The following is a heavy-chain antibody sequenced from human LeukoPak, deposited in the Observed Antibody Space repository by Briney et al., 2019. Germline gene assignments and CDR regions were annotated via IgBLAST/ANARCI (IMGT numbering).Heavy chain of an antibody. CDR2: IYYSGST. CDR3: ARVGMIVVVPDAFDI. V-gene: IGHV4-59*01. J-gene: IGHJ3*02. D-gene: IGHD3-22*01. CDR1: GGSISSYY. Sequence: PSETLSLTCTVSGGSISSYYWSWIRQPPGKGLEWIGYIYYSGSTNYNPSLKSRVTISVDTSKNQFSLKLSSVTAADTAEYYCARVGMIVVVPDAFDIWGQGTMVTVSS.